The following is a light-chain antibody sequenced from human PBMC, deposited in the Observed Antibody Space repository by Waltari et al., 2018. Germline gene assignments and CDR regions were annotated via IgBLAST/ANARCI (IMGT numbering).Light chain of an antibody. V-gene: IGKV3-20*01. Sequence: EIVLTQSPGPLSLSPGERATLSCRASQSVGRTLAWYQQKPGQAPRLLIYDASSRATGIPDRFSGSGSETDFSLTISRLEPEDFAVYYCQKYGTLPATFGQGTKVEIK. J-gene: IGKJ1*01. CDR3: QKYGTLPAT. CDR2: DAS. CDR1: QSVGRT.